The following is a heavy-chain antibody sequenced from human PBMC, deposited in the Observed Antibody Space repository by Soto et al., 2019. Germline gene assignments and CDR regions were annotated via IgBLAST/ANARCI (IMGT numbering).Heavy chain of an antibody. CDR1: GFTFSNYW. V-gene: IGHV3-7*01. Sequence: GESLPISCAASGFTFSNYWMSWVRPAPGKGLEWVANIKQDGSQKYYVDSVKGRFTISRDNAKNSLYLQMNSLRAEDTAVYYCASFVAAHNWFDPWGQGTLVTVSS. J-gene: IGHJ5*02. CDR3: ASFVAAHNWFDP. D-gene: IGHD6-6*01. CDR2: IKQDGSQK.